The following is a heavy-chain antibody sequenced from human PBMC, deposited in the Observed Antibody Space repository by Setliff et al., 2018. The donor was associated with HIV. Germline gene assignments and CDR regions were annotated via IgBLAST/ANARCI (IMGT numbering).Heavy chain of an antibody. CDR1: GYTFSAYY. J-gene: IGHJ6*04. CDR3: AKGWATGADSSPLDV. Sequence: ASVKVSCKASGYTFSAYYMHWVRQAPGQGLEWMGRINPNSGGTKYGQKFQGRVTMTRDTSISTAYMEINRLRSDDTAVYHCAKGWATGADSSPLDVWGKGTTVTVSS. D-gene: IGHD6-19*01. V-gene: IGHV1-2*06. CDR2: INPNSGGT.